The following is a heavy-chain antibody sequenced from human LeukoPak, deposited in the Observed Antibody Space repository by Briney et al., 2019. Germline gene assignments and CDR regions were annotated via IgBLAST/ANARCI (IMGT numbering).Heavy chain of an antibody. CDR2: ISGSGGST. Sequence: GGSLRLSCAASGFTFSSYAMSWVRQAPGKGLEWVSAISGSGGSTYYADSVKGRFTISRDNSKNTLYLQMNSLRAEDTAVYYCAKGASLKKPYYDILTGPSDAFDIWGQGTMVTVSS. J-gene: IGHJ3*02. D-gene: IGHD3-9*01. V-gene: IGHV3-23*01. CDR1: GFTFSSYA. CDR3: AKGASLKKPYYDILTGPSDAFDI.